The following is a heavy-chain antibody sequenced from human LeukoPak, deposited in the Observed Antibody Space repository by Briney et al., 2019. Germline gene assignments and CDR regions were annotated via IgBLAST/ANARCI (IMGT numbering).Heavy chain of an antibody. V-gene: IGHV4-59*12. D-gene: IGHD3-22*01. CDR2: IYYSGST. CDR1: GGSISSYY. CDR3: ARGRRITMIVVVINRRGTSMDV. J-gene: IGHJ6*02. Sequence: PSETLSLTCTVSGGSISSYYWSWIRQPPGKGLEWIGYIYYSGSTNYNPSLKSRVTISVDTSKKQLPLKLSSVTAADTAVYYCARGRRITMIVVVINRRGTSMDVWGQGTTVTVSS.